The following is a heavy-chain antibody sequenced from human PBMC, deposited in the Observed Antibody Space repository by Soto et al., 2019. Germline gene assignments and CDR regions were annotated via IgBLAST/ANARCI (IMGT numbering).Heavy chain of an antibody. Sequence: SDTLSLTCTGSGRSISSYYWSWIRQPPGKGLEWIGYIYYSGSTNYNPSLKSRVTISVDTSKNQFSLKLSSVTAADTAVYYCASGRGLSVLRYFDWLLSRTPFDYWGQGTLVTVSS. D-gene: IGHD3-9*01. V-gene: IGHV4-59*07. CDR2: IYYSGST. J-gene: IGHJ4*02. CDR3: ASGRGLSVLRYFDWLLSRTPFDY. CDR1: GRSISSYY.